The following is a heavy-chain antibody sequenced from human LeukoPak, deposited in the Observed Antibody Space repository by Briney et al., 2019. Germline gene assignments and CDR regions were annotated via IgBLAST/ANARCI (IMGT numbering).Heavy chain of an antibody. D-gene: IGHD6-13*01. Sequence: GGSLRLSCAASGFTFSSYAMHWVRQAPGKGLEWGAVISYDASNKYYAYSVKGRFTIPRDDSKTTVYLQMNSLRAEDTAVYYCARDGPAGYSSSWYPLGFRYYFDYWGQGTLVTVSS. J-gene: IGHJ4*02. CDR2: ISYDASNK. CDR3: ARDGPAGYSSSWYPLGFRYYFDY. CDR1: GFTFSSYA. V-gene: IGHV3-30-3*01.